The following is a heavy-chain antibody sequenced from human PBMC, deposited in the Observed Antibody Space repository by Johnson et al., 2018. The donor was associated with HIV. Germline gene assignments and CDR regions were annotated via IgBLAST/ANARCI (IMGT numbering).Heavy chain of an antibody. V-gene: IGHV3-53*01. J-gene: IGHJ3*02. CDR2: INWNGDRT. Sequence: EVQLVESGGGLIQPGGSLRLSCAASGFTVSSNYMSWVRQAPGKGLEWVSGINWNGDRTGYADSVKGRFTISRDNSKNTLYLQMNSLRGEDTAVYYCARRDNSGWADAFDIWGQGTMVTVSS. CDR3: ARRDNSGWADAFDI. CDR1: GFTVSSNY. D-gene: IGHD6-19*01.